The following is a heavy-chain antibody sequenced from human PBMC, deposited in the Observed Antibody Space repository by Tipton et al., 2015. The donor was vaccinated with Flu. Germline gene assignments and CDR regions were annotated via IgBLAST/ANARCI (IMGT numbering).Heavy chain of an antibody. Sequence: TLSLTCTVSGGSIRSYYWNWIRQPPGKGLEWIGYIHNSGSTNHNPTLKSRVTISLDTSKNQFSLRLSSVTAADTAVYYCARVSEARYYYAGAFDYWGQGSLVTVSS. D-gene: IGHD3-10*01. CDR1: GGSIRSYY. CDR3: ARVSEARYYYAGAFDY. J-gene: IGHJ4*02. V-gene: IGHV4-59*01. CDR2: IHNSGST.